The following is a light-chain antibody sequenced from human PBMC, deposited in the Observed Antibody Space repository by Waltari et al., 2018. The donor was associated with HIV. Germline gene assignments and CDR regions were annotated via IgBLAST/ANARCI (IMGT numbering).Light chain of an antibody. CDR1: QSVSSSY. V-gene: IGKV3-20*01. CDR3: QQYGSSLIYT. J-gene: IGKJ2*01. Sequence: EIVLTQSPGTLSLSPGERATLPCRASQSVSSSYLAWYQQKPGQAPRLLIYGASTSATGIPDRFSGSGSGTDFTLTISRLEPEDFAVYYCQQYGSSLIYTFGQGTKLEIK. CDR2: GAS.